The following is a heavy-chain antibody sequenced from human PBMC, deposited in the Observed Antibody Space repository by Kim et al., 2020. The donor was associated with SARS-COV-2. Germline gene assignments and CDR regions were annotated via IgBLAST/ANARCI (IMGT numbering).Heavy chain of an antibody. Sequence: RTSRVTLSVDTSKNQFSLRLSSVTAADTAVYYCARGEPGDVWSGYYIDYWGQGTLVTVSS. V-gene: IGHV4-31*02. D-gene: IGHD3-3*01. J-gene: IGHJ4*02. CDR3: ARGEPGDVWSGYYIDY.